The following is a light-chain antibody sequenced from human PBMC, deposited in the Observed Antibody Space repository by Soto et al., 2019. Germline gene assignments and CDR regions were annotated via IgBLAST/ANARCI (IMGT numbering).Light chain of an antibody. Sequence: EIVLTQSPGTLSFSPGERATLSCRASQSVSSSYLAWYQQKPGQAPRLLIYGASTRATGIPARFSGSGSGTEFTLTISSLQSEDFAVYFCQQYNNWQVTFGQGTRLEIK. CDR2: GAS. CDR3: QQYNNWQVT. V-gene: IGKV3-15*01. CDR1: QSVSSSY. J-gene: IGKJ5*01.